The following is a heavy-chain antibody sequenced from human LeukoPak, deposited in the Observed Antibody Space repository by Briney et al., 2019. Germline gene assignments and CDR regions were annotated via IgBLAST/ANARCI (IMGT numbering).Heavy chain of an antibody. CDR3: ARVSRWAEAIDY. V-gene: IGHV4-59*01. J-gene: IGHJ4*02. D-gene: IGHD1-26*01. CDR1: GASITNYY. Sequence: SETLSLTCSVSGASITNYYWNWIRQLPGKGLEWIGYVHYSGGTSYNPSVKSRVTMSVDTSKNQFSLRLTSVTAADTAIYYCARVSRWAEAIDYWGREPWSPSPQ. CDR2: VHYSGGT.